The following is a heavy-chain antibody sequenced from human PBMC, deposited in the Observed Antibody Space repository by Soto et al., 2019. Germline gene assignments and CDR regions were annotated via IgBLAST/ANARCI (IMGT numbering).Heavy chain of an antibody. CDR3: AKSPGGYYSFDI. CDR2: ISYDGSNK. V-gene: IGHV3-30*18. J-gene: IGHJ3*02. Sequence: GGSLRLSCAASGFTFSSYGMHWVRQAPGKGLEWVAVISYDGSNKYYADSVKGRFTISRDNTKNTLYLQMNSLRAEDTAVYYCAKSPGGYYSFDIWGQGTMVTVSS. CDR1: GFTFSSYG. D-gene: IGHD3-3*01.